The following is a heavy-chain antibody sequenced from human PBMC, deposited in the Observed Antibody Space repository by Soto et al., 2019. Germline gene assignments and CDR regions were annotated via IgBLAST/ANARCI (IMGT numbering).Heavy chain of an antibody. J-gene: IGHJ5*02. CDR2: IYYSGST. CDR3: ARDRVSISSAFDP. CDR1: GGSISSDDYY. Sequence: QVQLQESGPGLVKPSQTLSLTCTVSGGSISSDDYYWSWIRQPPGKGLEWIGYIYYSGSTYYNPSLKSRVTISIDTSKNQFSLNLSSVTAADTAVYYCARDRVSISSAFDPWGQGTLVTVSS. V-gene: IGHV4-30-4*01. D-gene: IGHD6-6*01.